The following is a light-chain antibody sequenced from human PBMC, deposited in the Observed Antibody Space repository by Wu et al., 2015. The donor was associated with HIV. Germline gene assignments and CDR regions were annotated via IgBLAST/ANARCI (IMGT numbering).Light chain of an antibody. J-gene: IGKJ2*03. CDR1: QSFARSY. V-gene: IGKV3-20*01. CDR3: QQGYS. Sequence: EIVLTQSPGTLSLSPGERATLSCRTSQSFARSYLAWYQQKPGQAPRLLIYGTSTRATGIPDRFSGSESGTDFTLTISRLEPEDVAVYYCQQGYSFGQGTKLEI. CDR2: GTS.